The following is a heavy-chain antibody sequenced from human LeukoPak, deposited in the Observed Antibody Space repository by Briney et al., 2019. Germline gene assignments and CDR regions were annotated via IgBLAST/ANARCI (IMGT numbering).Heavy chain of an antibody. CDR2: INWNSGSI. CDR1: GFTFDDYA. CDR3: AKDVGSSWRHSFIGD. Sequence: GRSLRLSCAASGFTFDDYAMHWVRQAPGKGLEWVSGINWNSGSIGYADSVKGRFTISRDNAKNSLYLQMNSLRAEDMALYYCAKDVGSSWRHSFIGDWGQGTLVTVSS. J-gene: IGHJ4*02. V-gene: IGHV3-9*03. D-gene: IGHD6-13*01.